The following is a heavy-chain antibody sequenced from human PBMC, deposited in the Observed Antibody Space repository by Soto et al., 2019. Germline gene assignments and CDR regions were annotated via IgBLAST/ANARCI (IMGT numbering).Heavy chain of an antibody. D-gene: IGHD6-6*01. CDR2: ISGSGVNT. Sequence: EVQLLESGGGLVQPGTSLRLSCAASGFTFSLYAMSWVRQAPGKGLEWVSTISGSGVNTYYGDSVKGRFTVSRDNSNDTLYLQMRSLRAEDTAVYFCAKDRRKGQLVPYFDTWGQGALVTVSS. CDR1: GFTFSLYA. V-gene: IGHV3-23*01. CDR3: AKDRRKGQLVPYFDT. J-gene: IGHJ5*02.